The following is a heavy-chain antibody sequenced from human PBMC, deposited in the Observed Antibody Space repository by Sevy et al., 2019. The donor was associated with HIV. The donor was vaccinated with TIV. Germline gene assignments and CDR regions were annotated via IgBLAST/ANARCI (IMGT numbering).Heavy chain of an antibody. CDR2: IKRDGSEK. Sequence: GGSLRLSCAASGFTFSNYWMSWVRQAPGKGLEWVANIKRDGSEKYYMASVKGRFTISRDNAKNSLYLQINSLRAEDTAMYYWAGDCSSTSCLWGLDVWGQGTTVTVSS. CDR3: AGDCSSTSCLWGLDV. D-gene: IGHD2-2*01. V-gene: IGHV3-7*03. CDR1: GFTFSNYW. J-gene: IGHJ6*02.